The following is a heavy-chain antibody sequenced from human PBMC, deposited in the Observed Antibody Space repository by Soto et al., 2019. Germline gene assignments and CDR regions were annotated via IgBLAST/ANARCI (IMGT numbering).Heavy chain of an antibody. CDR1: GGSISSSSYY. J-gene: IGHJ3*02. CDR2: IYYSGST. CDR3: ARHLAGDYDAFDI. V-gene: IGHV4-39*01. D-gene: IGHD4-17*01. Sequence: QLQLQESGPGLVKPSETLSLTCTVSGGSISSSSYYWGWIRQPPGKGLVWIGSIYYSGSTYYNPSLKSRVTLPLDKSKNQYSLKLSSVTAADTAVYYCARHLAGDYDAFDIWGQGPMVTVSS.